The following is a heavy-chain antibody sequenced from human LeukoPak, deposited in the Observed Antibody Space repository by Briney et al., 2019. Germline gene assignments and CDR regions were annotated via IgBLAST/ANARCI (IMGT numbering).Heavy chain of an antibody. CDR1: GYTLTELS. CDR3: AKAYYDILTGSRDWYLDL. CDR2: FHPEDGET. J-gene: IGHJ2*01. D-gene: IGHD3-9*01. V-gene: IGHV1-24*01. Sequence: ASVKVSCKVSGYTLTELSMHWVRRAPGKGLEWMGGFHPEDGETIYAEKFQGRVTVTEDTSTDTAYMELSSLRSEDTAIYYCAKAYYDILTGSRDWYLDLWGRGTLVTVSS.